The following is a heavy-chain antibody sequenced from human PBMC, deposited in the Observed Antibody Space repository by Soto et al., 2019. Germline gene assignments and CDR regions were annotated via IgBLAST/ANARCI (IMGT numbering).Heavy chain of an antibody. D-gene: IGHD1-7*01. V-gene: IGHV3-33*01. CDR2: IWYDGNTK. CDR1: GFNLSSYG. CDR3: VTERRNYEFDY. Sequence: PGGSLRLSCVASGFNLSSYGMHWVRQAPGKGLEWVATIWYDGNTKYYVDTVKGRFTISRDDSKNTLSLLMNSLRAEDTAMYYCVTERRNYEFDYWGQGILVTVSS. J-gene: IGHJ4*02.